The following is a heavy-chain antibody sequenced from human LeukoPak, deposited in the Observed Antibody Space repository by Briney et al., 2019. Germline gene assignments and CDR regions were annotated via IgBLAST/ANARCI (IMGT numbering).Heavy chain of an antibody. CDR3: TRVAQSGPTGWFDP. CDR2: IKQDGSEK. D-gene: IGHD1-1*01. V-gene: IGHV3-7*01. Sequence: GGSLRLSCAASGFTFSSYAMHWVRQAPGKGLEWVANIKQDGSEKYYVDSVKGRFTISRDNAKNSLYLQMDSLRAEDTAVYYCTRVAQSGPTGWFDPWGQGTLVTVSS. CDR1: GFTFSSYA. J-gene: IGHJ5*02.